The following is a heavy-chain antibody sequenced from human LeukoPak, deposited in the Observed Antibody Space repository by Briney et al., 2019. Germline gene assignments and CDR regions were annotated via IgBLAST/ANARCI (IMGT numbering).Heavy chain of an antibody. V-gene: IGHV3-74*01. Sequence: GGSLRLSCAASGFTFSSHWMHWVRQAPGKGPVWVSRISTDGYTTDYADFVQGRFTASRDNTKNTWSLEMNSLRAEDTAVYYCVVGGSPGYWGQGTLVTVSS. D-gene: IGHD2-15*01. J-gene: IGHJ4*02. CDR3: VVGGSPGY. CDR1: GFTFSSHW. CDR2: ISTDGYTT.